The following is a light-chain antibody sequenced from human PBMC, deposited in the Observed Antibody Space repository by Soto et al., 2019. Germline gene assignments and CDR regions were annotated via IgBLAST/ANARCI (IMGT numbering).Light chain of an antibody. Sequence: QSVLTQPPSASGTPGQRVTISCSGSSSNIRTNTVNWYQQLPGTAPKLLIYNNNQRPSGVPDRFSGSKSGTSASLAISGLQSEDEADYYCSAWDDRLDGPVFGGGTKLTVL. CDR3: SAWDDRLDGPV. J-gene: IGLJ3*02. V-gene: IGLV1-44*01. CDR2: NNN. CDR1: SSNIRTNT.